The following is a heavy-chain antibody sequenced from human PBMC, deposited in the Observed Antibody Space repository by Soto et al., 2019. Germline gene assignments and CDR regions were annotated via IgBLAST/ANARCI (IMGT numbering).Heavy chain of an antibody. Sequence: PGESLKISCNGSGYIFTSYWIGWVRQMPGRGLEWMGIIYPGDSDTRYSPSFQGQVTISADKSISTAYLQWSSLKASDTAMYYCARLGLAYYDSSGFNWFDPWGQGTLVTSPQ. CDR3: ARLGLAYYDSSGFNWFDP. J-gene: IGHJ5*02. CDR1: GYIFTSYW. CDR2: IYPGDSDT. V-gene: IGHV5-51*01. D-gene: IGHD3-22*01.